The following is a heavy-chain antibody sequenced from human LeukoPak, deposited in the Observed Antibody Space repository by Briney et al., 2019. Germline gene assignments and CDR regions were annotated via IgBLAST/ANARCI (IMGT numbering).Heavy chain of an antibody. D-gene: IGHD2-15*01. J-gene: IGHJ3*02. Sequence: GGSLRLSCVTSGFTFTNHWMSWVRQAPGKGLEWVANIREGGGHTNYADSVKGRFTISRDNAKNTLYLQMNSLRAEDTAVYFCARWRAHKNDIGASLDIWGQGTIVTASS. V-gene: IGHV3-7*01. CDR2: IREGGGHT. CDR3: ARWRAHKNDIGASLDI. CDR1: GFTFTNHW.